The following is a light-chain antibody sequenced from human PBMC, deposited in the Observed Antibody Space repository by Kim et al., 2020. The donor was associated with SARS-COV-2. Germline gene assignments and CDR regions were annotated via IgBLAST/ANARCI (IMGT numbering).Light chain of an antibody. V-gene: IGKV1-5*03. Sequence: DIQMTQSPSTLSASVGDRVTITCRASQSISSWLAWYQQKPGKAPKVLIYKASSLESGVPSRFSGSGSGTEFTLTISSLQPDDFATYYCQHYSTYSRTFVQGTKLDIK. CDR2: KAS. J-gene: IGKJ1*01. CDR3: QHYSTYSRT. CDR1: QSISSW.